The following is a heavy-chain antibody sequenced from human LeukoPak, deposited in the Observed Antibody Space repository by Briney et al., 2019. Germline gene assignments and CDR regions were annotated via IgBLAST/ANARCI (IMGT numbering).Heavy chain of an antibody. V-gene: IGHV1-69*05. CDR2: IIPIFGTA. Sequence: GASVKVSCKASGYTFTGYYMHWVRQAPGQGLEWMGGIIPIFGTANYAQKFQGRVTITTDESTSTAYMELSSLRSEDTAVYYCARDFNPDSGSYSDAFDIWGQGTMVTVSS. CDR1: GYTFTGYY. J-gene: IGHJ3*02. D-gene: IGHD1-26*01. CDR3: ARDFNPDSGSYSDAFDI.